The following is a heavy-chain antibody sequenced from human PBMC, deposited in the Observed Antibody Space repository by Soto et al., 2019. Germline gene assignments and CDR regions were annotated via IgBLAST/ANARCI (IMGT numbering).Heavy chain of an antibody. D-gene: IGHD3-10*01. J-gene: IGHJ3*02. CDR2: IYYSGST. CDR3: ARYGTYYYGSGSYFAFDI. CDR1: GGSVNSGSYY. V-gene: IGHV4-61*01. Sequence: PSETLSLTCSVSGGSVNSGSYYWSWIRQPSGKGLEWIGYIYYSGSTNYNPSLKSRVTISVDTSKNQFSLKLSSVTAADTAVYYCARYGTYYYGSGSYFAFDIWGQGTMVTVSS.